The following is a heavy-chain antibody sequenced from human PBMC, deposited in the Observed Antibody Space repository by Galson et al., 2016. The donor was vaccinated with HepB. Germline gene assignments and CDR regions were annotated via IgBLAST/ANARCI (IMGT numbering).Heavy chain of an antibody. J-gene: IGHJ4*02. CDR1: GFTFSSYG. CDR3: AKDPYYYGSGASVFDS. D-gene: IGHD3-10*01. Sequence: SLRLSCAASGFTFSSYGMSWVRQAPGKGLEWVSSISATGGGTYYADSLKGRLTISRGNSKDTLFLQMNSLRAEDTAVYYCAKDPYYYGSGASVFDSWGQGTLVTVSS. CDR2: ISATGGGT. V-gene: IGHV3-23*01.